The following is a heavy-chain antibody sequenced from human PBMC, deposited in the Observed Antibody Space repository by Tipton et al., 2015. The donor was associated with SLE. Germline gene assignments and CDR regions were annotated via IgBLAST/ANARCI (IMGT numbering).Heavy chain of an antibody. J-gene: IGHJ4*02. CDR3: ARQRYYDRGYFDY. D-gene: IGHD3-22*01. CDR2: IYYSGST. Sequence: TLSLTCTVSGGSISSSSYYWGWIRQPPGKGLEWIGSIYYSGSTYYNPSLKSRVTISVDTSKNQFSQKLSSVTAADTAVYYCARQRYYDRGYFDYWGQGTLVTVSS. V-gene: IGHV4-39*01. CDR1: GGSISSSSYY.